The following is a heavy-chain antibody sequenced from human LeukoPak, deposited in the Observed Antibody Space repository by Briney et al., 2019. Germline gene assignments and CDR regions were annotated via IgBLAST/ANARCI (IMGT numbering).Heavy chain of an antibody. V-gene: IGHV1-18*01. CDR2: ISAYNGNT. CDR3: ARVGGQWLATYYFDY. J-gene: IGHJ4*02. D-gene: IGHD6-19*01. Sequence: WASVKVSCKASGYTFISYGINWVRQAPGQGLEWMGWISAYNGNTNYAQKLQGRVTMTADTSTSTAYMELRSLRSDDTAVYYCARVGGQWLATYYFDYWGQGTLVTVSS. CDR1: GYTFISYG.